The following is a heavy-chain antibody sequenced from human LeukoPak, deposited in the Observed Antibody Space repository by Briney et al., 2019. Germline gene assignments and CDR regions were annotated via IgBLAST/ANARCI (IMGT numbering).Heavy chain of an antibody. D-gene: IGHD6-6*01. CDR1: GGSISSFY. J-gene: IGHJ4*02. CDR3: ARDGSRSSGLGY. Sequence: SETLSLTYTVSGGSISSFYWSWIRQPPGKGLEWIGYIYYSGSTNYNPSLKSRVTISVDTSKNQFSLKLSSVTAADTAVYYCARDGSRSSGLGYWGQGTLVTVSS. CDR2: IYYSGST. V-gene: IGHV4-59*01.